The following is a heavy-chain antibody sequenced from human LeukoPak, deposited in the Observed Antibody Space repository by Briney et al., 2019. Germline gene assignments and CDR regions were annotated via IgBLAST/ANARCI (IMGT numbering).Heavy chain of an antibody. CDR2: ISGSGAFT. J-gene: IGHJ4*02. CDR1: GFTFNTYA. V-gene: IGHV3-23*01. Sequence: GGSLRHSCAASGFTFNTYAMSWVCQAPGKGLEWVSTISGSGAFTKYADSVTGRFTISRDNSRNTLYLQLNSLRAEDTATYYCAKTYYYDSSGYSHYLAYDYWGQGTLVTVSS. CDR3: AKTYYYDSSGYSHYLAYDY. D-gene: IGHD3-22*01.